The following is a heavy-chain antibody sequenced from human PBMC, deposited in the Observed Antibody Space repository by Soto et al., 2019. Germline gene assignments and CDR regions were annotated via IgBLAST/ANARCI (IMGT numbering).Heavy chain of an antibody. V-gene: IGHV4-31*03. J-gene: IGHJ5*02. CDR2: ISYSGTT. D-gene: IGHD6-6*01. Sequence: SETLSLTCTVSGGSISSGDYYWNWIRQLPGKGLEWIGYISYSGTTYYNPSLKSRVTISVDTSKNQFSLKLNSVAAADTAVYYCARGGAARGIWWFDPWGQGTLVTVSS. CDR1: GGSISSGDYY. CDR3: ARGGAARGIWWFDP.